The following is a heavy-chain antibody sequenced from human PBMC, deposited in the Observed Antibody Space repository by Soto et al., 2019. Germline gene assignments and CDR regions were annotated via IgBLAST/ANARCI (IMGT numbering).Heavy chain of an antibody. CDR2: MSNSGSRT. CDR1: GFTFSNYA. CDR3: AKAYFDILTGYFGDY. J-gene: IGHJ4*02. D-gene: IGHD3-9*01. Sequence: VQLLESGGGLVQPGGSLRLSCAASGFTFSNYAMSWVRQAPGKGLEWVSGMSNSGSRTYYADSVKGRFIISRDNSKNTLYLQMNSLRPEDTAVYYCAKAYFDILTGYFGDYWGQVTLVSVSS. V-gene: IGHV3-23*01.